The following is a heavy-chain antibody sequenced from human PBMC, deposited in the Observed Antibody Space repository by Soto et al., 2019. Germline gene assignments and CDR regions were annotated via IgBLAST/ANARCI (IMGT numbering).Heavy chain of an antibody. J-gene: IGHJ6*02. CDR3: ARSEPRSYSSSWYPYYYYYGMDV. CDR2: ITLYNGNT. V-gene: IGHV1-45*02. D-gene: IGHD6-13*01. Sequence: GASVKVSCKASGYTFTCCSLHWLQQAPGQGLERMRWITLYNGNTNYAKKFRGRVTITRDMSLRTAYIELSSLRSEDSAVYYWARSEPRSYSSSWYPYYYYYGMDVWRQGTTVTVSS. CDR1: GYTFTCCS.